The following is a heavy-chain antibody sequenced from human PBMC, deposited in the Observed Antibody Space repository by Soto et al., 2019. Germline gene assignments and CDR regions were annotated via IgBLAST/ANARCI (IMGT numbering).Heavy chain of an antibody. J-gene: IGHJ3*02. D-gene: IGHD2-15*01. CDR2: IIPILGIA. Sequence: QVQLVQSGAEVKKPGSSVKVSCKASGGTFSSYTISWVRQAPGQGLEWMGRIIPILGIANYAQKFQGRVTITADKSTSTAYMELSSLRSEDTAVYYCEVVVAATSDAFDIWDQGTMVTVSS. CDR3: EVVVAATSDAFDI. V-gene: IGHV1-69*02. CDR1: GGTFSSYT.